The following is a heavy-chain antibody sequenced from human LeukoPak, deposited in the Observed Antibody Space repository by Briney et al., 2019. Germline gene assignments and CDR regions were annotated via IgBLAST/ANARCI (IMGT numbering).Heavy chain of an antibody. CDR1: GGSFSGYY. V-gene: IGHV4-34*01. CDR3: ASLSVAGNSPFFDY. J-gene: IGHJ4*02. Sequence: KPSETLSLTCAVYGGSFSGYYWSWIRQPPGKGLEWIGEINHSGSTNYNPSLKSRVTISVDTSKNQFSLKLSSVTAADTAVYYCASLSVAGNSPFFDYWGQGTLVTVSS. D-gene: IGHD6-19*01. CDR2: INHSGST.